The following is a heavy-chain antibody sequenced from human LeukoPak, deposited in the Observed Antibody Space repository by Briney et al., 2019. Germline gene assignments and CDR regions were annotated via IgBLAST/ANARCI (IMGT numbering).Heavy chain of an antibody. J-gene: IGHJ4*02. V-gene: IGHV3-7*01. D-gene: IGHD2-2*01. CDR1: GFTFSGYW. CDR2: INQDENEK. Sequence: PGGSLRLSCVASGFTFSGYWMSWVRQAPGKGLEWVANINQDENEKYYVDSEKGRFTISRDNTKNSLYLQMNSLRAEDTAVYYCARHCSSSNCRAYWGQGTLVTVSS. CDR3: ARHCSSSNCRAY.